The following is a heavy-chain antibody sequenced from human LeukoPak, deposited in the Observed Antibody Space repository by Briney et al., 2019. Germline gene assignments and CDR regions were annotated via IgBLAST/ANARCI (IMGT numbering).Heavy chain of an antibody. CDR2: IYHSGST. V-gene: IGHV4-38-2*02. CDR3: ARGLPWGSGDY. Sequence: KSSETLSLTCTVSGYSISTGYYWGWIRQPPGKGLEWIGSIYHSGSTYYNPSLKSRVTISVDTSKNQFSLKLSSVTAADTAVYYCARGLPWGSGDYWGQGTLVTVSS. J-gene: IGHJ4*02. CDR1: GYSISTGYY. D-gene: IGHD3-16*01.